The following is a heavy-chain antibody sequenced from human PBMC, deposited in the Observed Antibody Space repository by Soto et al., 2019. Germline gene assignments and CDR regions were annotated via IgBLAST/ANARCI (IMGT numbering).Heavy chain of an antibody. Sequence: PGGSLRLSCVASGFTSSSYSIYQVPQAPGKRLTPVAVIWSDGSYVIYADSVQRRFTISRDNSKITLYLQMNSLRAEDTAVYDCLRTGVAAPRNYTGMDVWRQGTTITLSS. J-gene: IGHJ6*02. D-gene: IGHD6-6*01. CDR2: IWSDGSYV. CDR1: GFTSSSYS. V-gene: IGHV3-33*01. CDR3: LRTGVAAPRNYTGMDV.